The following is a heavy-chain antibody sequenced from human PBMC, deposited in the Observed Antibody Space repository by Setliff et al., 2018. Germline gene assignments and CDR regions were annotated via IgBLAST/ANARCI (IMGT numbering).Heavy chain of an antibody. CDR1: GDTFSTYA. J-gene: IGHJ5*01. CDR3: ARELRSPYWHLDS. CDR2: IIPLLETA. D-gene: IGHD3-16*01. Sequence: SVKVSCKASGDTFSTYALSWVRQAPGQGLEWMGGIIPLLETAKYAQKFQGRVTITADKSTSTGYMELRSLRSDDTAVYYCARELRSPYWHLDSWGQGTQVTVSS. V-gene: IGHV1-69*06.